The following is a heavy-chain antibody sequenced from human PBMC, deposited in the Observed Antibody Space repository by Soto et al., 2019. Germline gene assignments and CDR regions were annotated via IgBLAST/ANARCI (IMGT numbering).Heavy chain of an antibody. J-gene: IGHJ6*02. Sequence: GKGLEWMGGIIPIFGTANYAQKFQGRVTITADESTSTAYMELSSLRSEDTAVYYCASRYYYYYRSGYLPDGCYYGTDVWGQRTTVP. V-gene: IGHV1-69*01. CDR2: IIPIFGTA. D-gene: IGHD3-22*01. CDR3: ASRYYYYYRSGYLPDGCYYGTDV.